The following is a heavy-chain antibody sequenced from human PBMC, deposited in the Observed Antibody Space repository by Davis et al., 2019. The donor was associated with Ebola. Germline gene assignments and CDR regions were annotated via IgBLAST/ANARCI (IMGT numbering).Heavy chain of an antibody. J-gene: IGHJ6*02. CDR2: IYPGDSDT. CDR3: ARQYYYGSGSYTYYYYGMDV. CDR1: GYSFTSYW. Sequence: GESLKISCKGSGYSFTSYWISWVRQMPGKGLEWMGIIYPGDSDTRYSPSFQGQVTISADKSISTAYLQWSSLKASDTAMYYCARQYYYGSGSYTYYYYGMDVWGQGTTVTVSS. V-gene: IGHV5-51*01. D-gene: IGHD3-10*01.